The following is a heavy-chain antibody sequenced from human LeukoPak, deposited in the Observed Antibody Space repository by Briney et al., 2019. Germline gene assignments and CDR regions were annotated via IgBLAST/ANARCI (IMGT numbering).Heavy chain of an antibody. CDR2: ISSSSSYI. D-gene: IGHD5-12*01. CDR3: ARGYSGHDWGDY. V-gene: IGHV3-21*01. CDR1: GFTFSSYS. J-gene: IGHJ4*02. Sequence: GGPLRLSCAASGFTFSSYSMNWVRHPPRKGLAWVSSISSSSSYIYYADSVKGRFTISRDNAKNSLYLQMNSLRAEDTAVYYCARGYSGHDWGDYWGQGTLVTVSS.